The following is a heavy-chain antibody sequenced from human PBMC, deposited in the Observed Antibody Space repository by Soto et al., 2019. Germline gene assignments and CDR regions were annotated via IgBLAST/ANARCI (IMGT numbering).Heavy chain of an antibody. CDR1: GYKFDSFG. Sequence: QVQLVQSGAEVRKPGASVRVTCQASGYKFDSFGLSWVRQAPGQGPEWMGWISTYTGNTDFAPRFQDRLTLTPDPSTTTAYMELRSLRSDDTAVYYCVRDVLVDSGSFGGYWGQGTLVTVSS. CDR3: VRDVLVDSGSFGGY. D-gene: IGHD3-16*01. CDR2: ISTYTGNT. V-gene: IGHV1-18*04. J-gene: IGHJ4*02.